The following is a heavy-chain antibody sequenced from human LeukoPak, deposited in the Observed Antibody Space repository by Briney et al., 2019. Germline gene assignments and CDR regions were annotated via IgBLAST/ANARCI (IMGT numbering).Heavy chain of an antibody. D-gene: IGHD3-22*01. V-gene: IGHV3-43D*03. CDR3: AKGSVVVNNGYFDY. CDR1: GFTFSSYA. J-gene: IGHJ4*02. Sequence: GGSLRLSCAASGFTFSSYAMHWVRQAPGKGLEWVSLISWDGGSTYYADSVKGRFTISRDNSKNSLYLQMNSLRAEDTALYYCAKGSVVVNNGYFDYWGQGTLVTVSS. CDR2: ISWDGGST.